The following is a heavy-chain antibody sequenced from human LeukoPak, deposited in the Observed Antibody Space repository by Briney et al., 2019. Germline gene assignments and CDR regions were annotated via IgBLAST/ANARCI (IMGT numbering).Heavy chain of an antibody. CDR2: INHRGST. V-gene: IGHV4-34*01. J-gene: IGHJ6*03. D-gene: IGHD2-2*02. CDR3: SRLRRCSSTSCYTAYYYMDV. CDR1: GGSFSGYY. Sequence: SETLSLTCAVYGGSFSGYYWSWIRQPPGKGPEWIGEINHRGSTNYNPSLKSRVTISVDTSKNQFSLKLSSVTAADTAVYYCSRLRRCSSTSCYTAYYYMDVWGKGTTVTVSS.